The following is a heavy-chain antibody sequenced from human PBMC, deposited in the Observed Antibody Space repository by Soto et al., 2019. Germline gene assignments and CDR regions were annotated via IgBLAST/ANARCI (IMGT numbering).Heavy chain of an antibody. D-gene: IGHD2-15*01. Sequence: QVQLVESGGGVVQPGRSLRLSCAASGFTFSSYGMHWVRQAPGKGLEWVAVIWYDGSNKYYADSVKGRFTISRDNSKNTLYLQMNSLRAEDTAVYYCASGYCSGGSCPKDAFDISGQGTMVTVSS. CDR2: IWYDGSNK. CDR1: GFTFSSYG. J-gene: IGHJ3*02. V-gene: IGHV3-33*01. CDR3: ASGYCSGGSCPKDAFDI.